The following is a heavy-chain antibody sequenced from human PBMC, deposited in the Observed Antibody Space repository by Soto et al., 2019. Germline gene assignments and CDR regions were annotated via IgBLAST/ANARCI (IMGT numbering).Heavy chain of an antibody. CDR2: IHYSGST. D-gene: IGHD5-12*01. CDR3: TRHYSGYSFFDY. CDR1: GGPISFYY. Sequence: PSETLSLTCTVSGGPISFYYWSWIRQSPGKGLEWIGYIHYSGSTNYNPSLKSRITISVDTSRNQFSLKLSTVTAADTAVYYCTRHYSGYSFFDYWGQGTLVTVSS. J-gene: IGHJ4*02. V-gene: IGHV4-59*08.